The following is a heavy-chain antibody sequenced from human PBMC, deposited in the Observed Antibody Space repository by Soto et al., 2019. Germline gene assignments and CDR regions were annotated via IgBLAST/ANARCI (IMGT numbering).Heavy chain of an antibody. CDR2: IIPIYGLA. Sequence: QVQLVQSGAEVKKPGSSVKVSCKASGATFRYHATSWVRQAPGQGLDWMGGIIPIYGLANSAPSFQGRVTITAHESSRTAYMEWSNLRSEDTAVYYCAGGRYSASYNHFDSWCQGTLVSVSS. V-gene: IGHV1-69*01. CDR3: AGGRYSASYNHFDS. J-gene: IGHJ4*02. CDR1: GATFRYHA. D-gene: IGHD1-26*01.